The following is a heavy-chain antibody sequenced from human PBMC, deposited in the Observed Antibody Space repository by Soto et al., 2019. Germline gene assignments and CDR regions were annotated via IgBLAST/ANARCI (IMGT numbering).Heavy chain of an antibody. CDR3: ARGSDYDFRNYDY. D-gene: IGHD5-12*01. Sequence: GGSLRLSCAASGFTFSSYAMTWVHQAPGKGLEWVSTLSGSGGSTYYADSVKGRFTISRDNSKHTLYLQMNGLRAEDTAVYYCARGSDYDFRNYDYWGQGTLVTVSS. CDR1: GFTFSSYA. CDR2: LSGSGGST. J-gene: IGHJ4*02. V-gene: IGHV3-23*01.